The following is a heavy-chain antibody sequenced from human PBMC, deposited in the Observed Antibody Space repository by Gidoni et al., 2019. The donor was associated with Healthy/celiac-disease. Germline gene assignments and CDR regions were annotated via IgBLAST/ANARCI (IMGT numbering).Heavy chain of an antibody. V-gene: IGHV3-7*01. CDR3: ARQDTYYYGMDV. CDR2: IKQDGSEK. Sequence: EVQLVESGGGLVQPGGSLRLSCAASGFPFSSYWMSWVRQAPGQGLEWVANIKQDGSEKYYVDSVKGRFTISRDNAKNSLYLQMNSLRAEDTAVYYCARQDTYYYGMDVWGQGTTVTVSS. J-gene: IGHJ6*02. CDR1: GFPFSSYW. D-gene: IGHD3-16*01.